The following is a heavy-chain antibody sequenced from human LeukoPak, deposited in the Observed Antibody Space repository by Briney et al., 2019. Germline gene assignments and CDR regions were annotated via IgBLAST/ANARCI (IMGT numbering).Heavy chain of an antibody. Sequence: PSETLSLTCTVSGGSISSSSYYWGWIRQPPGKGLECIGSIYYSGSTYYDPSLKSRVTISVDTSKNQFSLKLSSVTAADTAVYYCARHSRIYWSWFDPWGQGTLVTVSS. CDR1: GGSISSSSYY. CDR3: ARHSRIYWSWFDP. J-gene: IGHJ5*02. V-gene: IGHV4-39*01. CDR2: IYYSGST. D-gene: IGHD3-10*01.